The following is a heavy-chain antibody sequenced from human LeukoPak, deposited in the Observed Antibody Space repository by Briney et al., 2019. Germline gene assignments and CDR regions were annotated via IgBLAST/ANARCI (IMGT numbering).Heavy chain of an antibody. V-gene: IGHV1-18*01. Sequence: ASVKVSCKASGYTFTSYGISWVRQAPGQGFEWMGWISAYNGNTNYAQKLQGRVTMTTDTSTSTAYMELRSLRSDDTAVYYCARVFSSWCYYGMDVWGQGTTVTVSS. CDR1: GYTFTSYG. CDR3: ARVFSSWCYYGMDV. J-gene: IGHJ6*02. D-gene: IGHD6-13*01. CDR2: ISAYNGNT.